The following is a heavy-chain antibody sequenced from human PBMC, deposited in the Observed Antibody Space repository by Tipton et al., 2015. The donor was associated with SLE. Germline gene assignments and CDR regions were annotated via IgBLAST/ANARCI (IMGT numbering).Heavy chain of an antibody. CDR3: ARGTTGILFDD. Sequence: TLSLTCTVSGGSISSYYWSWIRQPPGKGLEWIGYIYYSGGTNYNPSLKSRVTISVDTSKNQFSLKLSSVTAADTAVYYCARGTTGILFDDWGQGTLVTVSS. V-gene: IGHV4-59*07. CDR1: GGSISSYY. CDR2: IYYSGGT. J-gene: IGHJ4*02. D-gene: IGHD4-17*01.